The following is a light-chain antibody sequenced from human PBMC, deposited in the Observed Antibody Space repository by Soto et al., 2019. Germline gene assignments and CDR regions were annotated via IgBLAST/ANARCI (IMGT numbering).Light chain of an antibody. Sequence: EIVLTQSPAILSLSPGERAILSCRASQKVSNNLAWYQQHPGQAPRLLIFDASTRATGIPARFSGSGSGTDFTLTISRLEPEDFAVYYCHQRTIWHTFGQGTRLEI. V-gene: IGKV3-11*01. CDR3: HQRTIWHT. J-gene: IGKJ2*01. CDR2: DAS. CDR1: QKVSNN.